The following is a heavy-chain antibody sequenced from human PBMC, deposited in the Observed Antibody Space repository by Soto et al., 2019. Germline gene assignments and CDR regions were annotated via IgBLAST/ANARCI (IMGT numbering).Heavy chain of an antibody. CDR3: ARVPEGWEQYYYYGMDV. V-gene: IGHV4-59*08. CDR2: IYYSGST. D-gene: IGHD1-26*01. Sequence: SETLSLTCTVSGGSIRSYCWTWICQPPGKGLEWIGYIYYSGSTYYNPSLKSRVTISVDTSKNLFSLKLSSVTAADTAVYYCARVPEGWEQYYYYGMDVWGQGTTVTVSS. CDR1: GGSIRSYC. J-gene: IGHJ6*02.